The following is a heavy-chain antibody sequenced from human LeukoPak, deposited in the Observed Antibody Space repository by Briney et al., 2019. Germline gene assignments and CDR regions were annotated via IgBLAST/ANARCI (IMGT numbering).Heavy chain of an antibody. V-gene: IGHV1-2*02. CDR2: INPNSGGT. D-gene: IGHD4-17*01. Sequence: ASVKVSCKASGYTFTSYYMHWVRQAPGQGLEWMGWINPNSGGTNYAQKFQGRVTMTRDTSISTAYMELSRLRSDDTAVYYCAVEEYGDRRFDYWGQGTLVTVSS. CDR1: GYTFTSYY. CDR3: AVEEYGDRRFDY. J-gene: IGHJ4*02.